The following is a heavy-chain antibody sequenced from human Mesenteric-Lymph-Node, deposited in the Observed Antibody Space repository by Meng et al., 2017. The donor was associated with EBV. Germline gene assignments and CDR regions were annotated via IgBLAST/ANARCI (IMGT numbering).Heavy chain of an antibody. D-gene: IGHD1-1*01. V-gene: IGHV4-39*01. CDR3: ARLYNWQRPAVDY. CDR1: GGPISSSIYY. J-gene: IGHJ4*02. Sequence: GSAQGLVNPSEPLSLPCTVCGGPISSSIYYWGWIRQPQGKGLEWIANVYYAGSTYYNPSLKSRVTISVDTSKNQFSLKLNSVTAADTAVYYCARLYNWQRPAVDYWGQGTLVTVSS. CDR2: VYYAGST.